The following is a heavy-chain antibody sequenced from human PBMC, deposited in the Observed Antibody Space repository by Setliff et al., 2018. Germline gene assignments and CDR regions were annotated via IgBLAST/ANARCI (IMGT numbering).Heavy chain of an antibody. D-gene: IGHD6-19*01. J-gene: IGHJ4*02. CDR1: GDYISSQY. Sequence: SETLSLTCTVSGDYISSQYWSWIRRPPGKGLEWIGYISNRGSTDYKPSLKSRVTISVDTSKNQFSLKLRSVTAADTAVYYCARGQYSSGWYGLVDYWGQGTLVTVSS. CDR3: ARGQYSSGWYGLVDY. V-gene: IGHV4-59*11. CDR2: ISNRGST.